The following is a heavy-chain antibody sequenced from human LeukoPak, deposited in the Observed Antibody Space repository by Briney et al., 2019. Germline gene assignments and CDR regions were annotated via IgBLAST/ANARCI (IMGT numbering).Heavy chain of an antibody. CDR2: IRYDGSNK. J-gene: IGHJ4*02. Sequence: SGGSLRLSCAASGFTFSSYGMHWVRQAPGKGLEWVAFIRYDGSNKYYADSVEGRFTISRDNSKNTLYLQMNSLRAEDTAVYYCAKLCSSSGCPFDYWGQGTLVTVSS. D-gene: IGHD3-22*01. V-gene: IGHV3-30*02. CDR1: GFTFSSYG. CDR3: AKLCSSSGCPFDY.